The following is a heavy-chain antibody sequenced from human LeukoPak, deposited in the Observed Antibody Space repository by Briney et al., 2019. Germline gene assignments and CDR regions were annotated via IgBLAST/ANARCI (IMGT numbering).Heavy chain of an antibody. CDR3: GRGRVYYDSSGYQGLDY. CDR1: GYTFTSYY. Sequence: SVTVSCKASGYTFTSYYMHWVRQAPAQGLEWMGIINLSGGSRSYEQNSQERVTMTRNKYTSTVYMELSSLRSEDTAVYYCGRGRVYYDSSGYQGLDYWRGGTLVSVSS. J-gene: IGHJ4*02. D-gene: IGHD3-22*01. CDR2: INLSGGSR. V-gene: IGHV1-46*01.